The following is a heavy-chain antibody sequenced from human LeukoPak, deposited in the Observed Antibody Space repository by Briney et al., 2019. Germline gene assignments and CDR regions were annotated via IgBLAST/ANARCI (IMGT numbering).Heavy chain of an antibody. D-gene: IGHD5-18*01. J-gene: IGHJ4*02. CDR1: GFTFSSYA. V-gene: IGHV3-23*01. CDR3: AKAPEEGTAMVIFDY. CDR2: ISGSGGST. Sequence: PGGSLRLSCAASGFTFSSYAMSWVRQAPGKGLEWVSAISGSGGSTYYADSVKGRFTISRDNSKNTLYLQMNSLRAEDTAVYYCAKAPEEGTAMVIFDYWGQGPWSPSPQ.